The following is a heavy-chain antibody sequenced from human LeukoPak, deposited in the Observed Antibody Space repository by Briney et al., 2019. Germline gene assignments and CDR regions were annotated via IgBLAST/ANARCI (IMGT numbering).Heavy chain of an antibody. CDR2: ISSSSSTI. V-gene: IGHV3-48*04. J-gene: IGHJ6*03. D-gene: IGHD3-3*01. Sequence: GGSLRLSCAASGFTFSSYSMNWVRQAPGKGLEWVSYISSSSSTICYADSVKGRFTISRDNAKNSLYLQMNSLRAEDTAVYYCARDCYDFWSGCTRQYYYYYMDVWGKGTTVTVSS. CDR1: GFTFSSYS. CDR3: ARDCYDFWSGCTRQYYYYYMDV.